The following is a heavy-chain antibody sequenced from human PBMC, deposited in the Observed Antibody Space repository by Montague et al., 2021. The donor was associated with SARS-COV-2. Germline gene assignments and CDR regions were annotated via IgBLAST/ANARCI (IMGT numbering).Heavy chain of an antibody. V-gene: IGHV4-39*01. CDR3: ARLPDQLLWFGELFDY. J-gene: IGHJ4*02. Sequence: SETLSLTCTGAGGSSSNSSYYWGWIRQPPGKGLEWIGSIYYSGSTYYNPSLKSRVTISVDTSKNQFSLKLSSVTAADTAVYYCARLPDQLLWFGELFDYWGQGTLVTVSS. CDR1: GGSSSNSSYY. CDR2: IYYSGST. D-gene: IGHD3-10*01.